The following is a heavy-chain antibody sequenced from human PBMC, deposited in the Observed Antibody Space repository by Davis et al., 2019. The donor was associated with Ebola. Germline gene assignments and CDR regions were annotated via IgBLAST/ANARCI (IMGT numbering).Heavy chain of an antibody. V-gene: IGHV3-74*01. J-gene: IGHJ4*02. CDR3: ARDSMGIAVAEGFDY. D-gene: IGHD6-19*01. Sequence: HTGGSLRLSCATSGFTFSSYWMHWVRQPPGKGLVWVSRINTDGSSTSYADSVKGRFTISRDNAKNTLYLQMNSLRAEDTAVYYCARDSMGIAVAEGFDYWGQGTLVTVSS. CDR1: GFTFSSYW. CDR2: INTDGSST.